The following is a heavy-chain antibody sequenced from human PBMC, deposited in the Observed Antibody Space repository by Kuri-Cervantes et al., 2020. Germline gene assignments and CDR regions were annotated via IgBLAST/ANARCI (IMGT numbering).Heavy chain of an antibody. CDR3: ASSFRGIDAFDI. Sequence: SVKVSCKTSGYPFTNFDINWVRQAPGQGLEWMGGIIPIFGTANYAQKFQGRVTITTDESTSTAYMELSSLRSEDTAVYYCASSFRGIDAFDIWGQGTMVTVSS. CDR2: IIPIFGTA. V-gene: IGHV1-69*05. J-gene: IGHJ3*02. CDR1: GYPFTNFD. D-gene: IGHD3-16*01.